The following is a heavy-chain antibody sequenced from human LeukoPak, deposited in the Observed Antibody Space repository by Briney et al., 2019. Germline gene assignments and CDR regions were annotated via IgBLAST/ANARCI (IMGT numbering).Heavy chain of an antibody. J-gene: IGHJ4*02. CDR3: ARHDAGIAARPFDN. CDR1: GGPISTFY. D-gene: IGHD6-6*01. Sequence: SETLSLTCSVSGGPISTFYGSWPRPPPGGGLEWIAYIHASGPTNYNPSLKSRITISVGTSKNQFSLKLSSVTAADTAVYYCARHDAGIAARPFDNWGQGTLVTVSS. CDR2: IHASGPT. V-gene: IGHV4-4*09.